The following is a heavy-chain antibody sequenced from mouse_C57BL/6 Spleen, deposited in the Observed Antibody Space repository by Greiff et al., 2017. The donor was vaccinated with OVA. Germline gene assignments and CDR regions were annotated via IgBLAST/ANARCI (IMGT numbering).Heavy chain of an antibody. CDR1: GFNIKDDY. CDR2: IDPENGDT. V-gene: IGHV14-4*01. J-gene: IGHJ1*03. Sequence: VQLKQSGAELVRPGASVKLSCTASGFNIKDDYMHWVKQRPEQGLEWIGWIDPENGDTEYASKFQGKATITADTSSNTAYLQLSSLTSEDTAVYYCTTGRGFHWYFDVWGTGTTVTVSS. CDR3: TTGRGFHWYFDV.